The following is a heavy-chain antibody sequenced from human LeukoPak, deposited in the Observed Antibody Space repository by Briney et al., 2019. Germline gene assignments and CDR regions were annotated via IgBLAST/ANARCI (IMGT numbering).Heavy chain of an antibody. CDR2: ISAYNGNT. Sequence: ASVKVSCKASGYTFTSYGISWVRQAPGQGLEWMGWISAYNGNTNYAQKLQGRVTMITDTSTSTAYMELRSLRSDDTAVYYCARDLYSGSYYGYFQHWGQGTLVTVSS. CDR3: ARDLYSGSYYGYFQH. J-gene: IGHJ1*01. D-gene: IGHD1-26*01. CDR1: GYTFTSYG. V-gene: IGHV1-18*01.